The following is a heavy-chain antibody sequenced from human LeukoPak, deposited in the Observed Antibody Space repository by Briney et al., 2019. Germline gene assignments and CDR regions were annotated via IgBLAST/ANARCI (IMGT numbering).Heavy chain of an antibody. V-gene: IGHV1-46*01. J-gene: IGHJ6*02. CDR2: VNPSSISA. Sequence: ASVKVSCKASGYTVTSYYMHWVRQAPGQGLEWMGIVNPSSISASYAQKFQGRVTMTRDTSTSTVYMDLSSLRFEDTAVYYCARANFEAVAGTYRYYGMDVWGQGTTVTVSS. D-gene: IGHD6-19*01. CDR3: ARANFEAVAGTYRYYGMDV. CDR1: GYTVTSYY.